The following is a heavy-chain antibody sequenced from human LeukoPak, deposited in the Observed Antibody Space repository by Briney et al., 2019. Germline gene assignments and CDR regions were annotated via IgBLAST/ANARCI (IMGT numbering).Heavy chain of an antibody. Sequence: PSETLSLTCTVSGGSISGSSYYWGWIRQPPGKGLEWIGYIYYSGSTNYNPSLKSRVTISVDTSKNQFSLKLSSVTAADTAVYYCARFEVAGPLFDYWGQGTLVTVSS. CDR3: ARFEVAGPLFDY. D-gene: IGHD6-19*01. CDR2: IYYSGST. CDR1: GGSISGSSYY. J-gene: IGHJ4*02. V-gene: IGHV4-61*05.